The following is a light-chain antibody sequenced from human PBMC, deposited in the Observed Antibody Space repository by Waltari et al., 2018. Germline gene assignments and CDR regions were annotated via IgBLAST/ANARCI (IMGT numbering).Light chain of an antibody. CDR1: GSVVCSPHF. J-gene: IGLJ2*01. CDR2: DVT. Sequence: SALTPPASVSGSPGPPITIPFTVIGSVVCSPHFAPWFQLHPGKVPQLIIYDVTNRPAGVSDRFSASKSADTASLTISGLQPEDEGDYYCSSQTLDGVVLFGGGTKLTVL. V-gene: IGLV2-14*03. CDR3: SSQTLDGVVL.